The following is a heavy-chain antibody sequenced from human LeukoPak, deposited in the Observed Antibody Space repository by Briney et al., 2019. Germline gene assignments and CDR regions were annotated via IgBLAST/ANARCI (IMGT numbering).Heavy chain of an antibody. CDR1: GFTFSSYW. Sequence: GGSLRLSCAASGFTFSSYWMHWVRQAPGKGLEWVSGISWNSGSIGYADSVKGRFTISRDNAKNSLYLQMNSLRAEDTALYYCAKDSEYDILTGYHDSWGQGTLVTVSS. CDR3: AKDSEYDILTGYHDS. V-gene: IGHV3-9*01. D-gene: IGHD3-9*01. CDR2: ISWNSGSI. J-gene: IGHJ4*02.